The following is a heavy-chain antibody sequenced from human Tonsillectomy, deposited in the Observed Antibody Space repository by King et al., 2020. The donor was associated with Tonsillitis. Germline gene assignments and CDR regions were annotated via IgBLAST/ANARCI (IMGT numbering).Heavy chain of an antibody. CDR1: GFTFSSYW. J-gene: IGHJ6*03. CDR2: IKQDGSEE. D-gene: IGHD3/OR15-3a*01. V-gene: IGHV3-7*03. CDR3: ARGTSGLARSYYYYYMDV. Sequence: VQLVESGGGLVQPGGSLRRSCAASGFTFSSYWMTWVRQAPGKGLEWWATIKQDGSEEYYVYSVKGRFTISRDNAKNSLYLQMNSLRVEDTAVYYCARGTSGLARSYYYYYMDVWGKGTTVTVSS.